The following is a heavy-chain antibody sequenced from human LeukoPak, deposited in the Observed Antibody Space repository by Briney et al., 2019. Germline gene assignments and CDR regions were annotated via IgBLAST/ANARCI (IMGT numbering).Heavy chain of an antibody. CDR1: GFTFDDYA. V-gene: IGHV3-9*01. CDR2: ISWSSGSI. D-gene: IGHD1-26*01. CDR3: ARDGELGSPADAFDI. Sequence: PGGSLRLSCAASGFTFDDYAMHWVRQAPGKGLEWVSSISWSSGSIGYADSVKGRFTISRDNAKRSLYLQMNSLRAEDTAVYYCARDGELGSPADAFDIWGQGTMVTVSS. J-gene: IGHJ3*02.